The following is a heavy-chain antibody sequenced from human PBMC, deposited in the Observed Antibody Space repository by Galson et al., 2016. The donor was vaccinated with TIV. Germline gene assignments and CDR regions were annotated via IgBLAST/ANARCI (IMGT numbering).Heavy chain of an antibody. Sequence: QSGAEVKKPGESLKISCKGSGYSFTNYWIAWVRQTPGKGLEWMGIIYPDDSDTRYSPSFHGQVTISANKSISTAYVQLSSLKASDTAMYFCARHPLSRAFDIWGQGTVVTVSS. CDR3: ARHPLSRAFDI. J-gene: IGHJ3*02. V-gene: IGHV5-51*01. CDR2: IYPDDSDT. CDR1: GYSFTNYW.